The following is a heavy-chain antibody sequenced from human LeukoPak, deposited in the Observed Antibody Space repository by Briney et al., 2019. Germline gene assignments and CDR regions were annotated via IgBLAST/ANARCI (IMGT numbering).Heavy chain of an antibody. CDR1: GGSFSGYY. CDR3: ARLGVTTKEGEFDY. D-gene: IGHD4-17*01. V-gene: IGHV4-34*01. CDR2: INHSGST. Sequence: PSETLSLTCAVYGGSFSGYYWSWIRQPPGKGLEWIGEINHSGSTNYNPSLKSRVTISVDTSKNQFSLKLSSVTAADTAVYYCARLGVTTKEGEFDYWGQGTLVTVSS. J-gene: IGHJ4*02.